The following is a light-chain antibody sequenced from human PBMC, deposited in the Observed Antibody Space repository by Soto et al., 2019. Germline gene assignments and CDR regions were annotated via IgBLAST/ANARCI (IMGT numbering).Light chain of an antibody. J-gene: IGLJ2*01. CDR3: GTWDSSLSAV. Sequence: QSVSTQPPSVSAAPGQKVTISCSGSSSNIGNNYASWYQQLPGTSPKLLIYENNKRPSGMPDRFSGSKSGTSATLGITGLQTGDEADYYCGTWDSSLSAVFGGGTKLTVL. CDR1: SSNIGNNY. V-gene: IGLV1-51*02. CDR2: ENN.